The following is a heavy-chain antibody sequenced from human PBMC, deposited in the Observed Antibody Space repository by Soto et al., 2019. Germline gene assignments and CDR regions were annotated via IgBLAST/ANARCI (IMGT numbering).Heavy chain of an antibody. CDR3: ARDRGNHYYSYGMDV. Sequence: EVQLVESGGGLVQPGGSLRLSCAASGFTVSSNYMSWVRQAPGKGLEWVSVIYSGGSTYYADSVKGRFTISRDNSKNTLYLQMNSLRAEDTAVYYCARDRGNHYYSYGMDVWGQGTTVTVSS. J-gene: IGHJ6*02. CDR2: IYSGGST. V-gene: IGHV3-66*01. D-gene: IGHD3-10*01. CDR1: GFTVSSNY.